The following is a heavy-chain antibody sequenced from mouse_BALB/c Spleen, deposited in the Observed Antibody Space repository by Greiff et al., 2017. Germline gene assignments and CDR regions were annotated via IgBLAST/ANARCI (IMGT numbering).Heavy chain of an antibody. CDR3: ARSRSTMITTGDY. CDR2: ILPGSGST. CDR1: GYTFSSYW. J-gene: IGHJ2*01. Sequence: QVQLQQSGAELMKPGASVKISCKATGYTFSSYWIEWVKQRPGHGLEWIGEILPGSGSTNYNEKFKGKATFTADTSSNTAYMQLSSLTSEDSAVYYCARSRSTMITTGDYWGQGTTLTVSS. V-gene: IGHV1-9*01. D-gene: IGHD2-4*01.